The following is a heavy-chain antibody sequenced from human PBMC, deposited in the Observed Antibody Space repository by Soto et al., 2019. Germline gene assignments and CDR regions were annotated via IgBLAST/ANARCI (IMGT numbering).Heavy chain of an antibody. CDR3: ASAVRSWFYFDY. V-gene: IGHV4-31*03. Sequence: SETLSLTCTVSGGSISSGGYYWSWIRQLPGKGLEWIGYIYYNGNTYYNPSLKSRVTISLDTSKNQFSLKLNSVTAADTAVYYCASAVRSWFYFDYWGQGALVTVS. CDR2: IYYNGNT. CDR1: GGSISSGGYY. D-gene: IGHD6-13*01. J-gene: IGHJ4*02.